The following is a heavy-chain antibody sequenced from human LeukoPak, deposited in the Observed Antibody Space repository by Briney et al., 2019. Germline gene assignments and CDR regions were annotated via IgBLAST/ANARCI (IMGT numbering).Heavy chain of an antibody. CDR2: SRNKANSYTT. V-gene: IGHV3-72*01. D-gene: IGHD2-21*02. Sequence: GGSLRLSCAVSGFTLSDYYMDWVRQAPGEGLEWVGRSRNKANSYTTEYAASVKGKFTISRDDSKNSLYLQMNSLKTEDTAVYYCARAGLVVVPAKKSIALNVWGRGTMVTVSS. J-gene: IGHJ3*01. CDR1: GFTLSDYY. CDR3: ARAGLVVVPAKKSIALNV.